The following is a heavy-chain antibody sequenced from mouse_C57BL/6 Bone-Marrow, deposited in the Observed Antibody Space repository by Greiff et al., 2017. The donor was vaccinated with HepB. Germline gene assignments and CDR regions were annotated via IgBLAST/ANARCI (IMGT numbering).Heavy chain of an antibody. CDR3: TRVSGNYAMDY. J-gene: IGHJ4*01. D-gene: IGHD1-3*01. CDR1: GFTFSSYA. CDR2: ISSGGDYI. Sequence: EVMLVESGEGLVKPGGSLKLSCAASGFTFSSYAMSWVRQTPEKRLEWVAYISSGGDYIYYADTVKGRFTISRDNARNTLYLQMSSLKSEDTARYYCTRVSGNYAMDYWGQGTSVTVSS. V-gene: IGHV5-9-1*02.